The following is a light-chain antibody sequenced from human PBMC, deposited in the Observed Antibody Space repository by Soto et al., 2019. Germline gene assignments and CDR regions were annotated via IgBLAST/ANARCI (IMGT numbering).Light chain of an antibody. J-gene: IGLJ2*01. CDR1: SSNIGNNY. Sequence: QPVLTQPPSVSAAPRQKVTISCSGSSSNIGNNYVSWYQQLPGTAPKLLIYDNNKRPSGIPDRFSGSKSGTSATLGIAGLQTGDEADYYCGTWDTSLGAGLFGGGTKLTVL. CDR3: GTWDTSLGAGL. V-gene: IGLV1-51*01. CDR2: DNN.